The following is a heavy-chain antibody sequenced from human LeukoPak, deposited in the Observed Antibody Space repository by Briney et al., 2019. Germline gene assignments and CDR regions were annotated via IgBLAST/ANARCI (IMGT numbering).Heavy chain of an antibody. J-gene: IGHJ6*03. D-gene: IGHD6-13*01. CDR2: MNPNSGTT. Sequence: ASVKVSCKASGYTFTSYDINWVRQATGQGLEWMGWMNPNSGTTGYAQKSQGRVTMTRNTSISTAYMELSSLRSEDTAVYYCARPAAAGEVYYYYYMDVWGKGTTVTVSS. CDR1: GYTFTSYD. CDR3: ARPAAAGEVYYYYYMDV. V-gene: IGHV1-8*01.